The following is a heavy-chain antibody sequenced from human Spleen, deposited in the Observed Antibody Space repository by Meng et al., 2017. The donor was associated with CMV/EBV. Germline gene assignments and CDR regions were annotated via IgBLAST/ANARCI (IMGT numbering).Heavy chain of an antibody. D-gene: IGHD2-2*01. CDR1: GYTFTGYY. V-gene: IGHV1-2*02. CDR2: INPNTGGT. Sequence: ASVKVSCKASGYTFTGYYIHWVRQAPGQGLEWMGWINPNTGGTNFAQKFQGRVTMTRDTSISTAYMELSRLRSDDTAVYYCARLQDIVVVPAAYSWFDPGAREPWSPSPQ. CDR3: ARLQDIVVVPAAYSWFDP. J-gene: IGHJ5*02.